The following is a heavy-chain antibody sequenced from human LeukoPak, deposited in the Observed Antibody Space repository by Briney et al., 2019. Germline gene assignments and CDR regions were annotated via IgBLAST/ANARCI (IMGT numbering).Heavy chain of an antibody. Sequence: PLASVKDSCTHPAYAFTGSYLHWVRPPPGQGLECTRWINPNTGGTNYAQKFQGRVTMTRDTSISTAYMELSRLRSDDTAVYYCARGSRGVWESYRYDYWGQGTLVTVSS. J-gene: IGHJ4*02. CDR2: INPNTGGT. CDR1: AYAFTGSY. V-gene: IGHV1-2*02. D-gene: IGHD3-16*02. CDR3: ARGSRGVWESYRYDY.